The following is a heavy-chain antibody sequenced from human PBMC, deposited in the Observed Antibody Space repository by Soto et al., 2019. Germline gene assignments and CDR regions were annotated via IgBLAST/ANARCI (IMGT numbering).Heavy chain of an antibody. Sequence: ASVKVSCKASGYTFTSYGISWVRQAPGQGLEWMGWISGYNGNTNYAQKLQGRVTMTTDTSTSTAYMELRSLRSDDTAVYYCARDPSIAAPYYYYYGMDVWDQGTTVTVSS. CDR2: ISGYNGNT. D-gene: IGHD6-6*01. V-gene: IGHV1-18*04. J-gene: IGHJ6*02. CDR1: GYTFTSYG. CDR3: ARDPSIAAPYYYYYGMDV.